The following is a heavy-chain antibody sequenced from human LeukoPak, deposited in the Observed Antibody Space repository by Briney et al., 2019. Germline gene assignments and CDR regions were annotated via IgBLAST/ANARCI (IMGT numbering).Heavy chain of an antibody. V-gene: IGHV4-34*01. CDR3: ARGPFYCTNGVCYGASPLYFDY. Sequence: SETLSLTCAVYGGSFSGYYWSWIRQPPGKGLEWIGEINHSGSTNYIPSLKSRVTISVDTSKNQFSLKLSSVTAADTAVYYCARGPFYCTNGVCYGASPLYFDYWGQGTLVTVSS. CDR1: GGSFSGYY. J-gene: IGHJ4*02. D-gene: IGHD2-8*01. CDR2: INHSGST.